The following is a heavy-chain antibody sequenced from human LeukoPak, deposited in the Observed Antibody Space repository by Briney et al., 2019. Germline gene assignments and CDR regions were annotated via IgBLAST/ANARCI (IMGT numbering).Heavy chain of an antibody. Sequence: GGSLRLSCAASGFTFSSYAMSWVRQAPGKGLEWVSAISGSGGSTYYADSVKGRFTISRDNSKNTLYLQMNSLRAEDTAVYYCAKDTMIVVVITGEAFDIWGQGTMVTVSS. CDR1: GFTFSSYA. CDR2: ISGSGGST. D-gene: IGHD3-22*01. V-gene: IGHV3-23*01. CDR3: AKDTMIVVVITGEAFDI. J-gene: IGHJ3*02.